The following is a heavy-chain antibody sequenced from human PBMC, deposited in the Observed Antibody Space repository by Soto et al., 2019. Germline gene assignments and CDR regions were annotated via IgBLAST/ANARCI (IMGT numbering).Heavy chain of an antibody. CDR3: ARGNYNYYYGMDV. CDR1: GFTFSSYG. J-gene: IGHJ6*02. V-gene: IGHV3-33*01. CDR2: IWDDGSNK. Sequence: GGSLRLSCAASGFTFSSYGMHWVRQAPGKGLEWVAVIWDDGSNKYYIDSVKGRFTISRDNSKNTLYLQMNSLRAEDTAVYHCARGNYNYYYGMDVWGQGTTVTVSS.